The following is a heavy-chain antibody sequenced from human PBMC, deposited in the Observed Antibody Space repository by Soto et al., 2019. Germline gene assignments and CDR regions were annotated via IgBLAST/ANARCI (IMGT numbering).Heavy chain of an antibody. CDR1: GYTFTTYD. CDR3: GRGNSAWGGDX. CDR2: MNPNSGNT. J-gene: IGHJ4*02. D-gene: IGHD6-19*01. V-gene: IGHV1-8*01. Sequence: VSGEVSYKASGYTFTTYDINWVRQATGQGLEWMGWMNPNSGNTGYAQNFQGRVTMTRNNYTNTAYMELSSLRSEDTAVDYCGRGNSAWGGDXWGQGTAVTVSX.